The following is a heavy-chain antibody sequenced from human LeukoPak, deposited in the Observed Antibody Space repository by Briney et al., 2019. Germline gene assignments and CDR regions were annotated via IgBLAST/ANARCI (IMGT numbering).Heavy chain of an antibody. V-gene: IGHV4-34*01. CDR1: GGSFSGYY. D-gene: IGHD6-13*01. CDR3: ARDRGGQQLVSYGMDV. J-gene: IGHJ6*02. Sequence: SETLSLTCAVYGGSFSGYYWSWIRQPPGKGLEWIGEINHSGSTNYNPSLKSRVTISVDTSKNQFSLKLSSVTAADTAVYYCARDRGGQQLVSYGMDVWGQGTTVTVSS. CDR2: INHSGST.